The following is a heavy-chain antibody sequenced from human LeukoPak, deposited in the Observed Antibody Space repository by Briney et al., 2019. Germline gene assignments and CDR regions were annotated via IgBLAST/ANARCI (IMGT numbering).Heavy chain of an antibody. CDR1: GFTFSSYA. Sequence: PGGSLRLSCAASGFTFSSYAMGWVRQAPGKGLEWVSAISGSGGSTYYADPVKGRFTISRDNSKNTLYLQMNSLRAEDTAVYYCAKDLAQQWLIVFDYWGQGTLVTVSS. CDR3: AKDLAQQWLIVFDY. J-gene: IGHJ4*02. CDR2: ISGSGGST. D-gene: IGHD6-19*01. V-gene: IGHV3-23*01.